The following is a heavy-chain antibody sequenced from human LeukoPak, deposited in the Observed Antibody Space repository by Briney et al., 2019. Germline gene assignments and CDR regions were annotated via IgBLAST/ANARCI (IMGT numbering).Heavy chain of an antibody. J-gene: IGHJ5*02. D-gene: IGHD4-23*01. CDR3: ARSVYGGQTGSWFDP. V-gene: IGHV4-59*01. CDR1: GGSISSYY. CDR2: IYHSGST. Sequence: ETLSLTCTVSGGSISSYYWSWIRQPPGKGLEWIGYIYHSGSTNYNPSLKSRVTISVDTSKNQFSLKLSSVTAADTAVYYCARSVYGGQTGSWFDPWGQGTLVTVSS.